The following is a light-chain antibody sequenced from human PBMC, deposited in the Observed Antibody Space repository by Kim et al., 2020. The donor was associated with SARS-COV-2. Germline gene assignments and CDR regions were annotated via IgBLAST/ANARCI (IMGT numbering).Light chain of an antibody. CDR3: QAWDGSTYV. Sequence: SYELTQPPSVSVSPGQTASISCSGEKLGDAFACWYHQKPGQSPVMVIYQDNRRPSGVPERFSGSKSGNTATLTISGTQAMDEGDYYCQAWDGSTYVFGTGTKVTVL. V-gene: IGLV3-1*01. CDR1: KLGDAF. J-gene: IGLJ1*01. CDR2: QDN.